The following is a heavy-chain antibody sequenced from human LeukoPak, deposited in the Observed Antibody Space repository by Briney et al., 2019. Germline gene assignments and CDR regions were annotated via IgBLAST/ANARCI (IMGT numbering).Heavy chain of an antibody. CDR1: GFTFSSYG. CDR3: ATDQCTRNSCDGYPGY. J-gene: IGHJ4*02. V-gene: IGHV3-30*02. Sequence: GGSLRLSCAASGFTFSSYGMHWVRQAPGKGLEWVAFIHFDGSTKYSGDSVKGRFTISRDNSKNTLYLQMNSLRPEDMAVYYCATDQCTRNSCDGYPGYWGQGSLVTVSS. CDR2: IHFDGSTK. D-gene: IGHD2-2*03.